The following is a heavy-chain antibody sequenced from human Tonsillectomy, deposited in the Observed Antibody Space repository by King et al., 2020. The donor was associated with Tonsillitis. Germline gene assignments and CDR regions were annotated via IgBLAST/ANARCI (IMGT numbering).Heavy chain of an antibody. CDR2: IKQDGSEK. Sequence: VQLVESGGGLVQPGGSLRLSCAASGFTFSSYWRSWVRQAPGKGLEWVANIKQDGSEKYYVDSVKGRFTISRDNAKNSLYLQMNSLRAEDTAVYYCARAGHIVVVPAALGFDPWGQGTLVTVSS. CDR3: ARAGHIVVVPAALGFDP. V-gene: IGHV3-7*04. J-gene: IGHJ5*02. CDR1: GFTFSSYW. D-gene: IGHD2-2*01.